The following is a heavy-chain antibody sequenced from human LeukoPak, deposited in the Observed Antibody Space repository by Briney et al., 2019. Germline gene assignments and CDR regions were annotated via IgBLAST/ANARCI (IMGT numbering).Heavy chain of an antibody. CDR2: ISTGTYI. CDR1: GFTFSSYA. J-gene: IGHJ4*02. Sequence: GRTLRLSCAASGFTFSSYAMNWVRQAPGKGLEWVSHISTGTYIAYADSVKGRFTISRDNARNSLYLEMNSLRAEDTAVYYCTREQDREAAATIVGDYWGQGTLVTVSS. CDR3: TREQDREAAATIVGDY. V-gene: IGHV3-21*05. D-gene: IGHD3-22*01.